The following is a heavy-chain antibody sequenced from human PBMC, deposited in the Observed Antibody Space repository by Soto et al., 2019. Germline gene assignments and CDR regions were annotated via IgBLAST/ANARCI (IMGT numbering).Heavy chain of an antibody. J-gene: IGHJ6*02. CDR3: ARDSRGKVTIILVVHTRAQTMDV. Sequence: GASVKVSCKASGYTFTSYYMHWVRQAPGQGLEWMGIINPSGGNTSYAQKFQGRVTMTTDTSTSTAYMELRSLRSEDTAVYYCARDSRGKVTIILVVHTRAQTMDVCGQRNTVPVS. D-gene: IGHD3-22*01. CDR2: INPSGGNT. V-gene: IGHV1-46*01. CDR1: GYTFTSYY.